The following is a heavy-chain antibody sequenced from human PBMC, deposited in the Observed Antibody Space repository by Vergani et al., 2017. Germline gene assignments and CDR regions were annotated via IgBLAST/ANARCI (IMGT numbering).Heavy chain of an antibody. V-gene: IGHV3-48*01. J-gene: IGHJ4*02. Sequence: EVQLVESGGGLVQPGGSLRLSCAASGFTFSSYSMNWVRQAPGKGLEWVSYISSSSSTIYYADSVKGRFTISRDNAKNSLYLQMNSLRADDTAVYYCTKVSRGYTGYFFDYWGQGTLATVSS. CDR1: GFTFSSYS. CDR3: TKVSRGYTGYFFDY. CDR2: ISSSSSTI. D-gene: IGHD5-12*01.